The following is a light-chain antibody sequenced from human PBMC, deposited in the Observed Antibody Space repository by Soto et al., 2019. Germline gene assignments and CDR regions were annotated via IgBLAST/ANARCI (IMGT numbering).Light chain of an antibody. Sequence: QSALTQPRSVSGSPGQSVTISCTGTSSDVGVYKYVSWYRQLPGKAPKLIIYDVITRPSGVPDRFSCSKSSNTAPLTISGLHAEDEADYYCCSYVGDYTNVFGRGTKVTVL. V-gene: IGLV2-11*01. CDR2: DVI. CDR3: CSYVGDYTNV. CDR1: SSDVGVYKY. J-gene: IGLJ1*01.